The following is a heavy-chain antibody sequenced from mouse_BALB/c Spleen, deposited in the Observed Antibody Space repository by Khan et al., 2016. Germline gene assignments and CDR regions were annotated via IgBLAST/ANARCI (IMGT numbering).Heavy chain of an antibody. CDR2: IFPGNVNT. D-gene: IGHD2-14*01. CDR3: ARHYRYSWFVY. V-gene: IGHV1S56*01. Sequence: QVQLQQSGPELVKPGTFVRISCKAAGYTFTNYYIHWLKQGPGQGLEWIGWIFPGNVNTKFNEKFKGKATLTVDKSSTTVYMNLSSLTSEDSAVYFCARHYRYSWFVYWGQGTLVTVSA. CDR1: GYTFTNYY. J-gene: IGHJ3*01.